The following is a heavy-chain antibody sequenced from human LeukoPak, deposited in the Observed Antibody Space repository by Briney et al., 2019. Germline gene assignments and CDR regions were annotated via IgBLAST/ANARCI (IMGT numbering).Heavy chain of an antibody. CDR2: INHSGST. CDR3: ARGYQLLYRYFQH. Sequence: PSETLSLTCAVYGGSFSGYYWRWLRQPPGNGLEWIGEINHSGSTNYNPSLKTRVTISVDTSKNQFSLKLSSVTAADTAVYYCARGYQLLYRYFQHWGQGTLVTVSS. V-gene: IGHV4-34*01. CDR1: GGSFSGYY. D-gene: IGHD2-2*02. J-gene: IGHJ1*01.